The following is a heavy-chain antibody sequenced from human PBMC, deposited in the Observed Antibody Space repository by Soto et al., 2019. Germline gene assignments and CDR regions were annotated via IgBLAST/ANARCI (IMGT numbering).Heavy chain of an antibody. CDR2: ISAYNGNT. CDR3: ARDDDFWSGNNWFDP. J-gene: IGHJ5*02. D-gene: IGHD3-3*01. Sequence: ASVKVSCTASGFTFSSSAISWVLQPPGQGLEWMGWISAYNGNTNYARKLQGRVTMTTDTSTSTAYMELRSLRSDDTAVYYCARDDDFWSGNNWFDPWGQGTLVTVSS. V-gene: IGHV1-18*01. CDR1: GFTFSSSA.